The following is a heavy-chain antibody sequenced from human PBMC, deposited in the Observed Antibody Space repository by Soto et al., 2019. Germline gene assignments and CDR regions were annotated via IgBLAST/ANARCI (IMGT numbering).Heavy chain of an antibody. CDR2: IIPIFDTP. J-gene: IGHJ6*02. D-gene: IGHD6-13*01. CDR3: ARDRSSTWRSAMDV. V-gene: IGHV1-69*06. CDR1: GGTFNSHA. Sequence: QLQLVQSGAEVKRPGSSVKVSCKASGGTFNSHAISWVRQAPGQGVEWMGGIIPIFDTPNYAQKFQGRVTITADKSTSTAYMELSSLRYEDTAVYYCARDRSSTWRSAMDVWGQGTTVTVSS.